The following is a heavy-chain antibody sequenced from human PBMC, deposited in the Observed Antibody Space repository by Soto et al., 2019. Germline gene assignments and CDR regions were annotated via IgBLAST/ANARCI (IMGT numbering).Heavy chain of an antibody. Sequence: ASVKVSCKASGYTFTSYDINWVRQATGQGLEWMGWMNPNSGNTGYAQKFQGRVTMTRNTSISTAYMELSSLRSEDTAVYYCARGRDTAMVILAHWTYQPLDYWGQGTLVTVSS. CDR1: GYTFTSYD. J-gene: IGHJ4*02. D-gene: IGHD5-18*01. CDR3: ARGRDTAMVILAHWTYQPLDY. CDR2: MNPNSGNT. V-gene: IGHV1-8*01.